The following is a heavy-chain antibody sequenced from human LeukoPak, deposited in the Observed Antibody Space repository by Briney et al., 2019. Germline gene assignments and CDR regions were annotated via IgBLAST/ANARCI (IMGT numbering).Heavy chain of an antibody. CDR3: ATGKVDY. V-gene: IGHV3-30*03. Sequence: GGSLRLSCAASGFTFSSYGMHWVRQAPGKGLEWVAVISYDGSNKYYADSVKGRFTISRDKSKNTLYLQMNSLRAEDTAVYYCATGKVDYWGQGTLVTVSS. D-gene: IGHD4-23*01. J-gene: IGHJ4*02. CDR2: ISYDGSNK. CDR1: GFTFSSYG.